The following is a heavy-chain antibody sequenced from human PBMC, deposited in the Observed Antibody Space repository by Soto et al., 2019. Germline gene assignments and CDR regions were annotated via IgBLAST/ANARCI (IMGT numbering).Heavy chain of an antibody. CDR3: ARGPLVTAADHQ. V-gene: IGHV3-7*03. D-gene: IGHD6-13*01. CDR1: GFTFSSYW. J-gene: IGHJ4*02. CDR2: IKEDGSEK. Sequence: GGSLRLSCAASGFTFSSYWMSWVRQAPGKGLEWVANIKEDGSEKYYVDSMKGRFAISRDNAKNSLYLQMNSLRAEDTAVYYCARGPLVTAADHQWGQGTLVTVSS.